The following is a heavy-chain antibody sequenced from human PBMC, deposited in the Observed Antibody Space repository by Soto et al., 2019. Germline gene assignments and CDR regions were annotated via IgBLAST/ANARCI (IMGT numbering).Heavy chain of an antibody. J-gene: IGHJ4*02. CDR2: ILYSGTT. V-gene: IGHV4-39*01. CDR3: ARLGWGDGDSDY. Sequence: HLQLQESGPGLVKPSETLSLTCSVSGGSIDKSNYFWGWIRQPPGKGLEWIGSILYSGTTSYNSSLKSRVTISVDMSRNQFSLTLTSVTAADTAVYYCARLGWGDGDSDYWGQGTLVTVSS. D-gene: IGHD2-21*01. CDR1: GGSIDKSNYF.